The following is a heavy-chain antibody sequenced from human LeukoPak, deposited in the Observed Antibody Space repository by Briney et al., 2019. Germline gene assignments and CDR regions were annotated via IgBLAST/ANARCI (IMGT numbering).Heavy chain of an antibody. CDR2: IRYDGSNK. Sequence: PGGSLRLSCAASGFTFSSYGMHWVRQAPGKGLEWVAFIRYDGSNKYYADSVEGRFTISRDNAKNSLYLQMNSLRAEDTALYYCARDATTQVGYVYMDVWGKGTTVTISS. CDR1: GFTFSSYG. V-gene: IGHV3-30*02. CDR3: ARDATTQVGYVYMDV. D-gene: IGHD5-18*01. J-gene: IGHJ6*03.